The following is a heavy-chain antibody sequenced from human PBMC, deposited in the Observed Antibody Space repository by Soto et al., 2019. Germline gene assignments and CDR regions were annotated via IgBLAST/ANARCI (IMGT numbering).Heavy chain of an antibody. D-gene: IGHD3-10*01. J-gene: IGHJ4*02. CDR1: GGAFSSYT. Sequence: SVKVSCKASGGAFSSYTISWVRQAPGQGLEWMGRIIPILGIANYAQKFQGRVTITADKSTSTAYMELSSLRSEDTAVYYCARTSGPMVSFDYWGQGTLVTVSS. CDR3: ARTSGPMVSFDY. V-gene: IGHV1-69*02. CDR2: IIPILGIA.